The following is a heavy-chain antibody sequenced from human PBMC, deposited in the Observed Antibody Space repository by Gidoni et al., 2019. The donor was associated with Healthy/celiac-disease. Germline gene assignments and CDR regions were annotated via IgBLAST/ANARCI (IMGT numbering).Heavy chain of an antibody. CDR1: GFTFSSYG. CDR3: AKGDGTVTTWYYYYGMDV. D-gene: IGHD4-17*01. V-gene: IGHV3-30*18. CDR2: ISYDGSNK. J-gene: IGHJ6*02. Sequence: QVQLVESGGGVVQPGRSLRLSCAASGFTFSSYGMHWVRQAPGKGLEWVAVISYDGSNKYYADSVKGRFTISRDNSKNTLYLQMNSLRAEDTAVYYCAKGDGTVTTWYYYYGMDVWGQGTTVTVSS.